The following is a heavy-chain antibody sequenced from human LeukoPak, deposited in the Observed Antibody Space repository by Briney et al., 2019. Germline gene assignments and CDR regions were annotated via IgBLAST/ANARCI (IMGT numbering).Heavy chain of an antibody. CDR2: IYYSGST. J-gene: IGHJ4*02. Sequence: SETLSLTCTVSGGSISSGDYYWSWIRQPPGKGLEWIGYIYYSGSTYYNPSLKGRVTISVDTSKNQFSLKLSSVTAADTAVYYCARGVGNWLAHYFDYWGQGTLVTVSS. CDR3: ARGVGNWLAHYFDY. V-gene: IGHV4-30-4*08. D-gene: IGHD1-20*01. CDR1: GGSISSGDYY.